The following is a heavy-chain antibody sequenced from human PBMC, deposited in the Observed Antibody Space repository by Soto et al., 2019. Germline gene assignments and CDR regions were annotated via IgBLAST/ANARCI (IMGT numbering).Heavy chain of an antibody. CDR1: GYTFTSYY. CDR3: AREGYCSSTSCQRDAFDI. D-gene: IGHD2-2*01. CDR2: INPSGGST. J-gene: IGHJ3*02. V-gene: IGHV1-46*01. Sequence: QVQLVQSGAEVKKPGASVKVSCKASGYTFTSYYMHWVRQAPGQGLEWMGIINPSGGSTSYAQKFQGRGTMTRDTSTSTVYMELSSLRSEDTAVYYCAREGYCSSTSCQRDAFDIWGQGTMVTVSS.